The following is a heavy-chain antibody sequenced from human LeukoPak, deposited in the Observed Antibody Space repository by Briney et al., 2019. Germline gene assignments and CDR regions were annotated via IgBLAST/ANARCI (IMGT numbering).Heavy chain of an antibody. Sequence: ASVKVSCKASGYTFTSYDINWVRQATGQGLEWMGWMNPNSGNTAYAQKFQGRVTMSRDTSISTAYMELSSLRSEDTAVYYCARLPKYSRPLDFWGQGTLVTVSS. V-gene: IGHV1-8*01. CDR2: MNPNSGNT. CDR3: ARLPKYSRPLDF. CDR1: GYTFTSYD. D-gene: IGHD6-6*01. J-gene: IGHJ4*02.